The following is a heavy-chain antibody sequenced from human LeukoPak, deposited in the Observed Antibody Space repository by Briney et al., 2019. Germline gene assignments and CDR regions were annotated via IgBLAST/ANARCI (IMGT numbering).Heavy chain of an antibody. CDR1: GGSISSYY. Sequence: PSETLSLTCTVSGGSISSYYWSWIRQPPGKGLEWIGYIYYSGSTNYNPSLKSRVTISVDTSKNQFSLKLSSVTAADTAVYYCARGLGYYYGSAGGYWGQGTLVTVSS. V-gene: IGHV4-59*12. CDR3: ARGLGYYYGSAGGY. J-gene: IGHJ4*02. CDR2: IYYSGST. D-gene: IGHD3-10*01.